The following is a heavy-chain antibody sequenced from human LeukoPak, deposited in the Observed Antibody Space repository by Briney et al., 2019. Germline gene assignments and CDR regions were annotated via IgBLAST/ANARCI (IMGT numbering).Heavy chain of an antibody. CDR1: GGSISSYY. D-gene: IGHD3-3*01. Sequence: PSETLSLTCTVSGGSISSYYWSWIRQPPGKGLEWIGYIYYSGSTNYNPSLKSRVTISVDTSKNQFSLKLSSVTAADTAVYYCAREVRFLEWFTYWDYWGQGTLVTVSS. CDR3: AREVRFLEWFTYWDY. CDR2: IYYSGST. J-gene: IGHJ4*02. V-gene: IGHV4-59*01.